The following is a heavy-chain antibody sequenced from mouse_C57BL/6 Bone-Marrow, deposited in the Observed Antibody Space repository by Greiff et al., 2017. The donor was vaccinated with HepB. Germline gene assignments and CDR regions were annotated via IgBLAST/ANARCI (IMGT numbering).Heavy chain of an antibody. CDR2: IYPRSGNT. CDR3: ARSWYWAMDY. J-gene: IGHJ4*01. D-gene: IGHD1-1*02. Sequence: QVQLQQSGAELARPGASVKLSCTASGYTFTSYGISWVKQRTGQGLEWIGEIYPRSGNTYYNEKFKGKATLTADKSSSTAYMELRSLTSEDAAVYFCARSWYWAMDYWGQGTSVTVSS. CDR1: GYTFTSYG. V-gene: IGHV1-81*01.